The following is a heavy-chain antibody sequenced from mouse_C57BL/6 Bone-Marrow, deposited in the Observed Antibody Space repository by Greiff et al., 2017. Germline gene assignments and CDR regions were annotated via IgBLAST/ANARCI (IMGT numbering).Heavy chain of an antibody. V-gene: IGHV1-69*01. CDR1: GYTFTSYW. D-gene: IGHD1-1*01. CDR2: LDPSDSYT. Sequence: QVQLQQPGAELVMPGASVKLSCKASGYTFTSYWMHWVKQRPGQGLEWIGELDPSDSYTNYNQKFKGKSTLTVDKSSSPAYMQLSSLTSEDSAVYYCARGYYRFDYWGQGTTLTVSS. J-gene: IGHJ2*01. CDR3: ARGYYRFDY.